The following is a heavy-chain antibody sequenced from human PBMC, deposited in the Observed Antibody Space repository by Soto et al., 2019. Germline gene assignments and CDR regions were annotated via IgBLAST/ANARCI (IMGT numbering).Heavy chain of an antibody. V-gene: IGHV1-69*01. CDR2: IIPIFGTA. CDR1: GGTFSSYA. Sequence: QVQLVQSGAEVTKPGSSVKVSCKASGGTFSSYAISWVRQAPGQGLEWMGGIIPIFGTANYAQKFQGRVTITADESTSTAYMELSSLRSEDTAVYYCARSRVTYYYDRSAFDIWGQGTMVTVSS. J-gene: IGHJ3*02. D-gene: IGHD3-22*01. CDR3: ARSRVTYYYDRSAFDI.